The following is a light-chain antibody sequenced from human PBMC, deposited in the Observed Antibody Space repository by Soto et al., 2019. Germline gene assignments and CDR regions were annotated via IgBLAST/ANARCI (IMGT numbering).Light chain of an antibody. CDR1: SSNIESNT. Sequence: QDVLTQPPSASGTPGQRVTISCSGSSSNIESNTVTWYQQLPGTAPKLVIYSNYDRPSGVPDRFSGSTSGTSASLVIRGLQSEDEADYYCAAWDDILNGYVFGGGTKVTVL. V-gene: IGLV1-44*01. CDR2: SNY. CDR3: AAWDDILNGYV. J-gene: IGLJ1*01.